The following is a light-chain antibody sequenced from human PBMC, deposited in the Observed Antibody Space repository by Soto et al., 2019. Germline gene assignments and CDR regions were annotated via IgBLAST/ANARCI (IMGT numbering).Light chain of an antibody. CDR1: QSISSY. CDR3: LQYNSYPWT. V-gene: IGKV1-17*01. Sequence: DIQMTQSPSSLSASVGDRVTITCRASQSISSYLNWYQQKPGKAPKLLIYAASSLQSGVPSRFGGSGSGTEFTLTISSLQPDDFATYYCLQYNSYPWTFGQGTRVEIK. CDR2: AAS. J-gene: IGKJ1*01.